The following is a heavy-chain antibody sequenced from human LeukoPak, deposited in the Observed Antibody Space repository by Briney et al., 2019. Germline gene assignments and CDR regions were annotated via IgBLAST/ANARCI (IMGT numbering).Heavy chain of an antibody. Sequence: SETLSLTRAVSGGSISSGGYSWSWIRQPPGKGLEWIGYIYHSGSTYYNPSLKSRVTISVDRSKNQFSLKLSSVTAADTAVYYCARRYGDYGEYYFDYWGQGTLVTVSS. J-gene: IGHJ4*02. CDR3: ARRYGDYGEYYFDY. CDR1: GGSISSGGYS. D-gene: IGHD4-17*01. CDR2: IYHSGST. V-gene: IGHV4-30-2*01.